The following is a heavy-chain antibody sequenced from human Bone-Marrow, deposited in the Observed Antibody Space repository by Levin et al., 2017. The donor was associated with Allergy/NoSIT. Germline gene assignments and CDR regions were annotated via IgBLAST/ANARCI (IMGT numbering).Heavy chain of an antibody. CDR2: IFPGDSDS. CDR1: GYRFTHYW. J-gene: IGHJ2*01. CDR3: ARGGELGVMWWSFDF. D-gene: IGHD3-16*01. V-gene: IGHV5-51*01. Sequence: RGESLKISCEGSGYRFTHYWIGWVRQMPGKGLEWMGIIFPGDSDSRYSPSFQGQVTFSADRSTNTAYLRWRSLRASDTAMYYCARGGELGVMWWSFDFWGRGTLVTVSS.